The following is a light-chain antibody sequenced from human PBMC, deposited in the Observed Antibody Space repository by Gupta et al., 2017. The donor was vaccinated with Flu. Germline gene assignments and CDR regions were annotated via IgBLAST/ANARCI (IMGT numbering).Light chain of an antibody. CDR2: DDS. V-gene: IGLV3-21*02. CDR3: QMWDSDSDRPV. CDR1: RIGSKT. Sequence: SYVLTQLPSVSVAPGQTDRMTCGGNRIGSKTGHWYQQKAGLAPVLVVYDDSVRPSGIPERFSGSNSGNTATLTINRAEAGDEADYYCQMWDSDSDRPVFGGGTQLTVL. J-gene: IGLJ3*02.